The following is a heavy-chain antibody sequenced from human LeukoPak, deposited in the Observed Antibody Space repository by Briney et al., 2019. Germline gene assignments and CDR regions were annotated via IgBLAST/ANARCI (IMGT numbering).Heavy chain of an antibody. V-gene: IGHV3-72*01. CDR3: ARVGGGEWELLEDC. J-gene: IGHJ4*02. D-gene: IGHD1-26*01. CDR2: TRNKANSYTT. Sequence: GGSLRLSCAASGFTFSDHYMDWVRQAPGKGLEWVGRTRNKANSYTTEYAASVKGRFTISRDDSKNSLYLQMNSLKTEDTAVYYCARVGGGEWELLEDCWGQGTLVTVSS. CDR1: GFTFSDHY.